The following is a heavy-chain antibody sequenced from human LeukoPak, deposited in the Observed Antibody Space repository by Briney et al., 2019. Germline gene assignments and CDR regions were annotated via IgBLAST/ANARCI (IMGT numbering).Heavy chain of an antibody. CDR2: ISYDGSNK. J-gene: IGHJ6*02. CDR1: GFTFSSYA. D-gene: IGHD2-2*01. CDR3: ARSRSGYQLLPYYYYGMDV. V-gene: IGHV3-30-3*01. Sequence: GGSLRLSCAASGFTFSSYAMHWVRQAPGKGLEWVAVISYDGSNKYYADSVKGRFTISRDNSKNTLYLQMNSLRAEDTAVYYCARSRSGYQLLPYYYYGMDVWGQGTTVTVSS.